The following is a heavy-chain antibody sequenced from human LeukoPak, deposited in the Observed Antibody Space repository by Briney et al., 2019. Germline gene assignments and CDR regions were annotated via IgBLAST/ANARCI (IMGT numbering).Heavy chain of an antibody. CDR1: GYTFTSYY. D-gene: IGHD2-15*01. V-gene: IGHV1-46*01. CDR3: ARDRGTDAFDI. CDR2: INPSGGST. Sequence: ASVKVSCKASGYTFTSYYMHWVRQAPGQGLEWMGIINPSGGSTSYAQKFQGRVTVTRDTSTSTVYMELSSLRSEDTAVYYCARDRGTDAFDIWGQGTMVTVSS. J-gene: IGHJ3*02.